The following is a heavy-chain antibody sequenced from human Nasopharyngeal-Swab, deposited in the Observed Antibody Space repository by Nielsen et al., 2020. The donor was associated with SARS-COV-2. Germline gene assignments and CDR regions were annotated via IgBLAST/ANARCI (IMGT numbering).Heavy chain of an antibody. CDR1: GGTFRNSG. J-gene: IGHJ5*02. Sequence: SVKVSCKSSGGTFRNSGFSWVRQAPGQGLEWMGGIIPVFGTPLYAQKFQGRVTISADESTTTTYMELSSLRSQDTAVYYCAKVRTNYGMGLDGALDPWGQGTLVTVSS. D-gene: IGHD4-17*01. CDR3: AKVRTNYGMGLDGALDP. V-gene: IGHV1-69*13. CDR2: IIPVFGTP.